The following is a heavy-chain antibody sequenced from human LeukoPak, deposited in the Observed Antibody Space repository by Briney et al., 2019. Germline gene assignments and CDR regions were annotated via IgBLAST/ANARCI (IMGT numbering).Heavy chain of an antibody. J-gene: IGHJ3*02. Sequence: SGTLSLTCTVSGPSISSSRYYWGWLRQPPGKGLEWIVSIHYSGRTYYNPSLKSRVTVSVDTSENQFSLKLSSVAAADTAVYFCVRTRLSDHIVPAAERADDACDMWGQGTMVTVSS. CDR2: IHYSGRT. V-gene: IGHV4-39*07. CDR3: VRTRLSDHIVPAAERADDACDM. D-gene: IGHD2-2*01. CDR1: GPSISSSRYY.